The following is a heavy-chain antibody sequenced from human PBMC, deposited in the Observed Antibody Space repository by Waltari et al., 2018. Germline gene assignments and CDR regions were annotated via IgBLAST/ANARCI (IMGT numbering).Heavy chain of an antibody. CDR2: IIPTFGKA. CDR3: ARGGIVATGGDYYYGMDV. V-gene: IGHV1-69*01. D-gene: IGHD5-12*01. Sequence: QVQLVQSGAEVKKPGSSVKVSCKASGGTFSSYAISWVRQAPGQGLEWMGGIIPTFGKAKYEKKVQGRVTMTADECTSTAYRELSRLRSEETDVYYWARGGIVATGGDYYYGMDVWGQGTTVTVSS. J-gene: IGHJ6*02. CDR1: GGTFSSYA.